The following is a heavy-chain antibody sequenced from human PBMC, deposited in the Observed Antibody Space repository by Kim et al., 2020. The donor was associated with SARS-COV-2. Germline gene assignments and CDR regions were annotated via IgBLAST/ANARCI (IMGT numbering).Heavy chain of an antibody. D-gene: IGHD4-17*01. CDR3: ARGDHYGPYNWFDP. Sequence: SETLSLTCTVSGGSISSYYWSWIRQPPGKGLEWIGYIYYSGSTNYNPSLQSRVTISVDTSKNQFSLNLSSVTAADTAVYYCARGDHYGPYNWFDPWGQGTLVTVSS. V-gene: IGHV4-59*01. CDR1: GGSISSYY. CDR2: IYYSGST. J-gene: IGHJ5*02.